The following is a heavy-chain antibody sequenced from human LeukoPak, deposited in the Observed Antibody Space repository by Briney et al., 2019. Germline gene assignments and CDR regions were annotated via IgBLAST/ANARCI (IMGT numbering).Heavy chain of an antibody. J-gene: IGHJ5*02. V-gene: IGHV3-30*04. CDR2: ISYDGSNK. CDR1: GFTFSSYA. Sequence: PGRSLRLSCAASGFTFSSYAMHWVRQAPGKGLEWVAVISYDGSNKYYADSVKGRFTISRDNSKNTLYLQMNSLRADDTAVYYCAKGGLVHRFDPWGQGTLVTVSS. CDR3: AKGGLVHRFDP.